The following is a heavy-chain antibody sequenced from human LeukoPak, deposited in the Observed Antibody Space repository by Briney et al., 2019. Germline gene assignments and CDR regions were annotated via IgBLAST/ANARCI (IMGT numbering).Heavy chain of an antibody. J-gene: IGHJ5*02. V-gene: IGHV4-39*01. CDR2: IYYSGST. D-gene: IGHD3-3*01. CDR1: GGSISSSSYY. Sequence: SETLSLTCTVSGGSISSSSYYWGWIRQPPGKGLEWIGSIYYSGSTYYNPSLKSRVTISVDTSKNQFSLKLSSVTAADTAVYYRARHFYDFWSGTPYNWFDPWGQGTLVTVSS. CDR3: ARHFYDFWSGTPYNWFDP.